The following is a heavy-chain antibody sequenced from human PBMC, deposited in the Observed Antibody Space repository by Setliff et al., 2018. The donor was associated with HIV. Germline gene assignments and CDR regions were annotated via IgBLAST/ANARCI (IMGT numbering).Heavy chain of an antibody. CDR2: IYYSGSA. J-gene: IGHJ4*02. D-gene: IGHD2-21*02. Sequence: PSETLSLTCTVSGDSIDRSNFFWTWIRQHPGKGLEWIGYIYYSGSATYNPSLESQASISVDTSRNEFSLKLSSVTAADTAVYFCARGGAFCGRDSCYYLDYWGQGNPVTVSS. CDR3: ARGGAFCGRDSCYYLDY. V-gene: IGHV4-31*01. CDR1: GDSIDRSNFF.